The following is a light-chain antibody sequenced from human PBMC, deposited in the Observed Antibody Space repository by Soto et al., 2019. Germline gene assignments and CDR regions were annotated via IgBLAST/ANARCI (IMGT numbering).Light chain of an antibody. J-gene: IGKJ1*01. CDR2: GTS. V-gene: IGKV3-20*01. Sequence: EVVLTQSPGTLSLSPGERATLSCRASQSVSSSYLAWYQQKPGQAPRLLIYGTSSRATGIPDRFSGSGSGTNSTLTISRLEPEDFAGYYCKQYGSASWTFGQGTKVEIK. CDR1: QSVSSSY. CDR3: KQYGSASWT.